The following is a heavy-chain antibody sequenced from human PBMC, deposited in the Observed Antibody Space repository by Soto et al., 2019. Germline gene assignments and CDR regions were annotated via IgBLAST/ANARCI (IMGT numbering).Heavy chain of an antibody. D-gene: IGHD3-22*01. Sequence: SETLSLTCTVSGGSISSGDYYWSWIRQPPGKGLEWIGYIYYSGSTYYNPSLKSRVTISVDTSKNQFSLKLSSVTAADTAVYYCAAGPNYYDSSGYSYWGQGTLVTVSS. CDR3: AAGPNYYDSSGYSY. V-gene: IGHV4-30-4*01. CDR2: IYYSGST. J-gene: IGHJ4*02. CDR1: GGSISSGDYY.